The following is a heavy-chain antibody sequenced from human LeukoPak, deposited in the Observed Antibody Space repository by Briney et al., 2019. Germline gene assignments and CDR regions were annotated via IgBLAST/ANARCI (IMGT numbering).Heavy chain of an antibody. D-gene: IGHD3-16*01. CDR1: GGSISSSSYY. CDR3: ASHPPIGALDI. Sequence: SETLSLTCTVSGGSISSSSYYWGWIRQPPGKGLEWIGSIHYSGSTHYNPSLKSRVTISVDTSKNQFSLRLRSVTAADTAVYYCASHPPIGALDIWGRGTMVTGSS. J-gene: IGHJ3*02. V-gene: IGHV4-39*01. CDR2: IHYSGST.